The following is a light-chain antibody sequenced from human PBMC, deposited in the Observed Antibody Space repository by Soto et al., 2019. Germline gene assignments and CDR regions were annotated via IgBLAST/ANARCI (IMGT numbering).Light chain of an antibody. CDR1: QSVSSSY. Sequence: EIVLTQSPGTLSLAPVERATLSCTASQSVSSSYLAWYQQKPGQAPRLLIYGASTTATGIPARFSGSGSGTEFTLTISSLQSEDFAGYNCQQYNKWPRTFGQGPRWIS. J-gene: IGKJ2*01. CDR2: GAS. CDR3: QQYNKWPRT. V-gene: IGKV3-15*01.